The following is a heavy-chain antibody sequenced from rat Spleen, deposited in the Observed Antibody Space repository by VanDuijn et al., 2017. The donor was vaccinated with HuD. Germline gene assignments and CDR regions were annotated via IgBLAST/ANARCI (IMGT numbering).Heavy chain of an antibody. J-gene: IGHJ1*01. V-gene: IGHV5-29*01. CDR2: ISYGDSSGHSST. CDR1: GFTFSDYG. D-gene: IGHD1-4*01. CDR3: ARQWLTGSHWFFDF. Sequence: EVQLVESDGGLVQPGRSLKLSCAASGFTFSDYGMAWVRQAPTKGLEWVATISYGDSSGHSSTYYRDSVKGRFTISRDSAKSTLSLQMDSLRSEDTATYYCARQWLTGSHWFFDFWGPGTMVTVSS.